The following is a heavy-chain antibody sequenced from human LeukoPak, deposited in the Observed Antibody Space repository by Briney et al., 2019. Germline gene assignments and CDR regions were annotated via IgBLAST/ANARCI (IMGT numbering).Heavy chain of an antibody. V-gene: IGHV4-4*07. CDR1: SGSISNYY. J-gene: IGHJ5*02. CDR2: MHSSGNN. Sequence: WETLSLTCSVSSGSISNYYWTWIRQPAGGGLEWIGRMHSSGNNNYNASLKSRVTMSFDTSKNQFFLRLNSVTAADTAVYFCAREVASVVTPVSRWLDPWGPGTLVTVSS. D-gene: IGHD4-23*01. CDR3: AREVASVVTPVSRWLDP.